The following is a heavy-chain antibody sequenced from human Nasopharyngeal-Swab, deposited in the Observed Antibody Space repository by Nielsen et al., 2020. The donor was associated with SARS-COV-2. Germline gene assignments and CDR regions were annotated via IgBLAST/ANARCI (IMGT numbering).Heavy chain of an antibody. J-gene: IGHJ5*02. Sequence: SETLSLTCTVSGVSITSQDWSWIRQPPGKGLERIGYISHNSGTSYNPSLKSRVTMFMDTSKNQFSLRLRSVTAADTAVYYCAKEGATGWFDPWGQGTLVTVSS. V-gene: IGHV4-59*11. CDR2: ISHNSGT. CDR3: AKEGATGWFDP. CDR1: GVSITSQD.